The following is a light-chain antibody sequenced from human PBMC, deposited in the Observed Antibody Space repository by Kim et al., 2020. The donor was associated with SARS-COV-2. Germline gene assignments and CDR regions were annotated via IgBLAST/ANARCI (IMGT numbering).Light chain of an antibody. CDR2: DNN. CDR1: SSNIGNNY. Sequence: GEKVTLAYPGSSSNIGNNYVSWYQQLPGTAPKLLIYDNNKRPSGIPDRFSGSKSGTSATLGITGLQTGDEADYYCGTWDSSLSAVVFGGGTQLTVL. CDR3: GTWDSSLSAVV. J-gene: IGLJ2*01. V-gene: IGLV1-51*01.